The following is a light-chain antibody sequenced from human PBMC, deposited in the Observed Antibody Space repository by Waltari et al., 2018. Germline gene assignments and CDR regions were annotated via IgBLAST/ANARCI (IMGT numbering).Light chain of an antibody. CDR2: GAS. Sequence: EIVLTQLPGTLTLSLVKRATLSGRASQSVSSSYLAWYQQQPGQAPRLLIYGASSMATGIPDRFSGSGSGTDFTLTISRLEPEDFAVYYCQQYGSSPNTFGGGTKVEIK. CDR1: QSVSSSY. CDR3: QQYGSSPNT. J-gene: IGKJ4*01. V-gene: IGKV3-20*01.